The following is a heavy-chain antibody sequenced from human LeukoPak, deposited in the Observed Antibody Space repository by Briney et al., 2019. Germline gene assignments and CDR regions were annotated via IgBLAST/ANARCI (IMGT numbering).Heavy chain of an antibody. V-gene: IGHV3-7*01. Sequence: GGSLRLSCAASGFTFSSYWMSWVRQAPGKELEWVANIKQDGSEEYYMDSVKGRFTISRDNAKNSLYLQMNSLRAEDTAVYYCARTYDYYDSRGSFTYFDYWGQGTLVTVSS. CDR2: IKQDGSEE. D-gene: IGHD3-22*01. CDR1: GFTFSSYW. J-gene: IGHJ4*02. CDR3: ARTYDYYDSRGSFTYFDY.